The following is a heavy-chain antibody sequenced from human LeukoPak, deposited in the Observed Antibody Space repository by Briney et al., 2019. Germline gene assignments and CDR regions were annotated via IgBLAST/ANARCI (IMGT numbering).Heavy chain of an antibody. CDR3: ATSGSVEMATDFDY. CDR1: GFTFSSYG. J-gene: IGHJ4*02. CDR2: ISYDGSNK. D-gene: IGHD5-24*01. Sequence: GGSLRLSCAASGFTFSSYGVHWVRQAPGKGLEWVAVISYDGSNKYYADSVKGRFTISRDNSKNTLYLQMNSLRAEDTAVYYCATSGSVEMATDFDYWGQGTLVTVSS. V-gene: IGHV3-30*03.